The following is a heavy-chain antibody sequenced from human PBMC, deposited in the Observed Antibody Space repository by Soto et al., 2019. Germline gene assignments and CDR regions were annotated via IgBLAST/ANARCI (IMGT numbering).Heavy chain of an antibody. CDR1: GFTFSGSA. CDR3: TRRILDSYGPPYDYYGMDV. V-gene: IGHV3-73*01. Sequence: GGSLRLSCAASGFTFSGSAMHWVRQASGKGLEWVGRIRSKANSYATAYAASVKGRFTISRDDSKNTAYLQMNSLKTEDTAVYYCTRRILDSYGPPYDYYGMDVWGQGTTVTVSS. D-gene: IGHD5-18*01. CDR2: IRSKANSYAT. J-gene: IGHJ6*02.